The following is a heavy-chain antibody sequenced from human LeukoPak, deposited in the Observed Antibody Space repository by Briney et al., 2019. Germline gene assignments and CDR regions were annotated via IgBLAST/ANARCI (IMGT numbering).Heavy chain of an antibody. V-gene: IGHV4-39*01. Sequence: PSETLSLTCTVSGGSISSSSYYWGWIRQPPGKGLEWIGSIYYSGSTYYNPSLKSRVTISVDTSKNQFSLKLSSVTAADTAVYYCAGPNTTAVAGPDAFDIWGQGTMVTVSS. CDR2: IYYSGST. CDR3: AGPNTTAVAGPDAFDI. D-gene: IGHD6-19*01. J-gene: IGHJ3*02. CDR1: GGSISSSSYY.